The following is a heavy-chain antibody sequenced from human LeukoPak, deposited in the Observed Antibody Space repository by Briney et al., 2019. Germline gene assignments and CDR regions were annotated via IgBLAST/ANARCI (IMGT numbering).Heavy chain of an antibody. J-gene: IGHJ6*03. V-gene: IGHV3-53*01. D-gene: IGHD4-17*01. CDR2: IYSGGRT. CDR1: GFTVSSNY. CDR3: AREAMTTVTKHYYYYMDV. Sequence: GGSLRLSCAASGFTVSSNYMSGVREAPGKGLEWGSVIYSGGRTYYADSVKGRFTISRDNSKNTLYPQMNSLRAEDTAVYYCAREAMTTVTKHYYYYMDVWGKGTTVTISS.